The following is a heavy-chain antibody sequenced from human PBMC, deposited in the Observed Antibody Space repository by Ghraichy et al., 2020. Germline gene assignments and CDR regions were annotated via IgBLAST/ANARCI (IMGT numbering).Heavy chain of an antibody. Sequence: GGSLRLSCAASGFTFSRYGMHWVRQAPGKGLEWVAVLWYDGNNRYYADSVKGRFTISRDNSRNTLYVQMNSLRAEDTAVYYCVRDHGEYLLWNNWFDPWGQGTLVTVSS. CDR3: VRDHGEYLLWNNWFDP. CDR1: GFTFSRYG. V-gene: IGHV3-33*01. J-gene: IGHJ5*02. D-gene: IGHD3-10*01. CDR2: LWYDGNNR.